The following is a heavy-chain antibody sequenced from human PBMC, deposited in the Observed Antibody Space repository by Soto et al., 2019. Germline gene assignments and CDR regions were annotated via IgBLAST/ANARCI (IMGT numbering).Heavy chain of an antibody. CDR1: GGSISGYY. CDR3: ARRASYDILTFDY. CDR2: VHYSGST. D-gene: IGHD3-9*01. V-gene: IGHV4-59*08. Sequence: PSETLSLTCTVSGGSISGYYWGWIRQPPGKGLEWIGYVHYSGSTKYNPSLKSRVTISVDTSKNQFSLKLSPVTAADTAVYYCARRASYDILTFDYWGQGTLVTVSS. J-gene: IGHJ4*02.